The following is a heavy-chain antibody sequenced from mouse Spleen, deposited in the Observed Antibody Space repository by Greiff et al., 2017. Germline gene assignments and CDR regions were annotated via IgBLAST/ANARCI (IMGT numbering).Heavy chain of an antibody. Sequence: DVKLVESEGGLVQPGSSMKLSCTASGFTFSDYYMAWVRQVPEKGLEWVANINYDGSSTYYLDSLKSRFIISRDNAKNILYLQMSSLKSEDTATYYCAREGDYYDGSYGYFDVWGAGTTVTVSS. CDR3: AREGDYYDGSYGYFDV. D-gene: IGHD1-1*01. CDR1: GFTFSDYY. CDR2: INYDGSST. V-gene: IGHV5-16*01. J-gene: IGHJ1*01.